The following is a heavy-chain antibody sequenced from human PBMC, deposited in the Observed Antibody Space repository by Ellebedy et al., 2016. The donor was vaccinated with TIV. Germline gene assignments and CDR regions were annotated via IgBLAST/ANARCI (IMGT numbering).Heavy chain of an antibody. CDR3: ARGAHRTGTTSIDY. Sequence: GESLKISCAASGFSVSSNYMTWVRQAPGKGLEWVSVIYSGNNSHYAESVKGRLTISRDNAKNSLYLQMNSVGTEDTAVYYCARGAHRTGTTSIDYWGQGTLVTVSS. D-gene: IGHD1-7*01. CDR2: IYSGNNS. CDR1: GFSVSSNY. V-gene: IGHV3-66*01. J-gene: IGHJ4*02.